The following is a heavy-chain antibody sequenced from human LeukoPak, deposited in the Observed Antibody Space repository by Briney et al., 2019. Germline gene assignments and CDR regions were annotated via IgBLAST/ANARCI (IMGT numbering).Heavy chain of an antibody. Sequence: AGGSLRLSCAASGFTFSIYSMNWVRQAPGKGLEWVSSISSRSNYINHADSVKGRFTISRDNAKNSLYLQMNSLRAEDTAVYYCARELVAVSDTVGDFWGQGTLVTVSS. J-gene: IGHJ4*02. D-gene: IGHD6-19*01. V-gene: IGHV3-21*01. CDR3: ARELVAVSDTVGDF. CDR1: GFTFSIYS. CDR2: ISSRSNYI.